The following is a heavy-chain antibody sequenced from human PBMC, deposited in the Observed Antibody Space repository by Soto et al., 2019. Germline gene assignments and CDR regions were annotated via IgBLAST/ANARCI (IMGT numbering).Heavy chain of an antibody. V-gene: IGHV1-2*04. J-gene: IGHJ4*02. CDR1: GYTFTDSY. CDR2: INPNSGGT. CDR3: ATERYCITTTWSAFDY. Sequence: ASVKVSCKASGYTFTDSYIHWVRQAPGQGLEWMGWINPNSGGTNYAEKFQDWVTMTRDTAITTAYMELRRLRSDDSAMYYCATERYCITTTWSAFDYWGQGTLVTVSS. D-gene: IGHD2-2*01.